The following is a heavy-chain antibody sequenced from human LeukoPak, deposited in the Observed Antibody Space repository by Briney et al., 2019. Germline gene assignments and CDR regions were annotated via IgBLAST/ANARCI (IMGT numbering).Heavy chain of an antibody. J-gene: IGHJ4*02. V-gene: IGHV4-59*01. CDR3: ARAKYSYGYVSFDY. CDR1: GGSISSYY. CDR2: IYYSGST. D-gene: IGHD5-18*01. Sequence: PSETLSLTCTVSGGSISSYYWSWIRQPPGKGLEWIGYIYYSGSTNYNPSLKSRVTISVDTSKNQFSLKLSSVTAADTAVYYCARAKYSYGYVSFDYWGQGTLVTVSS.